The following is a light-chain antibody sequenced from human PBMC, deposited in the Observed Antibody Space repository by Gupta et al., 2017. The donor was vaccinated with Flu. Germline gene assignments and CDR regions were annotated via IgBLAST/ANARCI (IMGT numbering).Light chain of an antibody. Sequence: VSISCTGSSSNIGSYTVNWYQHVPGSAPKLLINTDNERPSGVPGRFSGSKSGTSASLAISGLQSEDEADYYCATYDVNLQDVVFGGGTMLTVL. J-gene: IGLJ2*01. V-gene: IGLV1-44*01. CDR1: SSNIGSYT. CDR3: ATYDVNLQDVV. CDR2: TDN.